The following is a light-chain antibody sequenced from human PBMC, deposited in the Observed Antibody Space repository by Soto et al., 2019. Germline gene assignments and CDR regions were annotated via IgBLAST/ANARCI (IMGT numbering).Light chain of an antibody. J-gene: IGLJ2*01. Sequence: QSALTQPASVSGSPGQSITISCTGVSSDVGSYNLVSWYQHHPGKAPKLMIYEGSKRPSGVSGRFSGSRSGNTASLTISGLQAEDEADYYCCSYAGDSTIFGGGTKVTVL. V-gene: IGLV2-23*01. CDR3: CSYAGDSTI. CDR1: SSDVGSYNL. CDR2: EGS.